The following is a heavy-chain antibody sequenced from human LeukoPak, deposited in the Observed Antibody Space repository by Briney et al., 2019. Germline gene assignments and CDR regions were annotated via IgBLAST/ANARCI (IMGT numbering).Heavy chain of an antibody. V-gene: IGHV1-69*13. D-gene: IGHD4-11*01. J-gene: IGHJ6*02. CDR3: AREEPRDYSNFYYYYGMDV. CDR1: GYTFTSYY. Sequence: SVKVSCKASGYTFTSYYLHWVRQAPGQGLEWMGGIIPIFGTANYAQKFQGRVTITADESTSTAYMELSSLRSEDTAVYYCAREEPRDYSNFYYYYGMDVWGQGTTVTVSS. CDR2: IIPIFGTA.